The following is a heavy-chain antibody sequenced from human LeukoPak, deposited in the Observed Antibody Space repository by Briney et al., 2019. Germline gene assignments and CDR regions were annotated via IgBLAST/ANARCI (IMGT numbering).Heavy chain of an antibody. D-gene: IGHD2-2*02. Sequence: PGGSLRLSCAASGFTFSSYAMGWVRQAPGKGLEWVSAISGSGGSTYYADSVKGRFTISRDNSKNTLYLQMNSLRAEDTAVYYCASGVVPAAISDYYYYYMDVWGKGTTVTVSS. CDR2: ISGSGGST. CDR1: GFTFSSYA. CDR3: ASGVVPAAISDYYYYYMDV. V-gene: IGHV3-23*01. J-gene: IGHJ6*03.